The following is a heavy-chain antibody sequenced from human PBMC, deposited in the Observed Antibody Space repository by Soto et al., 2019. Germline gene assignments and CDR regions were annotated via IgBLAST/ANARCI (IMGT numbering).Heavy chain of an antibody. CDR1: GFTFSSYA. V-gene: IGHV3-30-3*01. Sequence: QVQLVESGGGVVQPGRSLRLSCAASGFTFSSYAMHWVRQAPGKGLEWVAVISYDGSNKYYADSVKGRFTISRDNSKNTLYLQMNSLRAEDTAVYYCARDPREDIAVAGTFDYWGQGTLVTVSS. CDR2: ISYDGSNK. D-gene: IGHD6-19*01. CDR3: ARDPREDIAVAGTFDY. J-gene: IGHJ4*02.